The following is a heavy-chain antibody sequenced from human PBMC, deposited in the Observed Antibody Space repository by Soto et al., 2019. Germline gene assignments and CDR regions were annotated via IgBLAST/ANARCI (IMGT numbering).Heavy chain of an antibody. CDR3: AKVSTSQTTYYDRTTYYGAFDI. CDR1: GFTFDDYA. CDR2: ISCNSGSI. V-gene: IGHV3-9*01. D-gene: IGHD3-22*01. Sequence: EVQLLESGGVLVQLGRSLRLFCAASGFTFDDYAMNWVRQAPGKGLEWVLGISCNSGSIGYADFVKCRFTISRDNAKNSLYLQMNSLRADDTALYYCAKVSTSQTTYYDRTTYYGAFDIWGQGTMVTVSS. J-gene: IGHJ3*02.